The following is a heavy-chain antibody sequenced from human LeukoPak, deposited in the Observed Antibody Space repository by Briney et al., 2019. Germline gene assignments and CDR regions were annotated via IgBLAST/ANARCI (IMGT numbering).Heavy chain of an antibody. CDR2: LDKKAKGYAT. V-gene: IGHV3-73*01. D-gene: IGHD1-26*01. J-gene: IGHJ5*02. CDR3: TRDSGTYNWFDP. Sequence: GGSLRLSCAAYGFTFGGFAIHWVRPSSGKGLEWVGQLDKKAKGYATTTAYAASVKGRFTTSRDDSINTAYLQMKSLKTEDTALYYCTRDSGTYNWFDPWGQGTLVSVSS. CDR1: GFTFGGFA.